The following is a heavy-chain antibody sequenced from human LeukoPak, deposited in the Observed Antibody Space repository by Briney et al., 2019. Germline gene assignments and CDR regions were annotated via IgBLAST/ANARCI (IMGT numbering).Heavy chain of an antibody. CDR2: IYPGDSDT. Sequence: GESLKISCKGSGYSFTSYWIGWVRQMPGKGLEWMGIIYPGDSDTRYSPSFQGQVTISADKSISTAYLQWSSLKASDTAMYYCARHTFAYYYDSSGYYFGSGLDYWGQGTLVTVPS. CDR3: ARHTFAYYYDSSGYYFGSGLDY. CDR1: GYSFTSYW. V-gene: IGHV5-51*01. D-gene: IGHD3-22*01. J-gene: IGHJ4*02.